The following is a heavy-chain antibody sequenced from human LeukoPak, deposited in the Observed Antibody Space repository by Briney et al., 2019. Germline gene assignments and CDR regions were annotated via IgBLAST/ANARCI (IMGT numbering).Heavy chain of an antibody. V-gene: IGHV4-59*08. Sequence: SETLSLTCTVSGGSISSYYWSWIRQTPGKGLEWIGYIYYSGDTNYNPSLKSRVTISVDTSKNQFSLKLTSVTAADTAVYYCARSPRQQLVPGDYWGQGTLVTVSS. CDR2: IYYSGDT. CDR1: GGSISSYY. D-gene: IGHD6-13*01. J-gene: IGHJ4*02. CDR3: ARSPRQQLVPGDY.